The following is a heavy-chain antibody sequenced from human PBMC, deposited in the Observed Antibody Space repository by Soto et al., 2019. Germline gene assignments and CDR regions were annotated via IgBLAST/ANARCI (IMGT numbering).Heavy chain of an antibody. V-gene: IGHV3-11*05. D-gene: IGHD6-19*01. CDR2: ISSSSSYT. CDR3: ARGYSSGWYIDY. J-gene: IGHJ4*02. Sequence: QVPLVESGGGLVKPGGSLRLSCAASGFTFSDYYMSWIRQAPGKGLEWVSYISSSSSYTNYADSVKGRFTISRDNAKNSLYLQMNSLRAEDTAVYYCARGYSSGWYIDYWGQGTLVTVSS. CDR1: GFTFSDYY.